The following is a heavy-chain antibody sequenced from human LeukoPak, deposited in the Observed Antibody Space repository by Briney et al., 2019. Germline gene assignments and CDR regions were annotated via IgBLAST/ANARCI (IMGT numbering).Heavy chain of an antibody. V-gene: IGHV5-51*01. CDR3: ARRDDFQRDYYDSSGYSYFDY. D-gene: IGHD3-22*01. CDR1: GYSFTSYW. Sequence: GESLKISCKGSGYSFTSYWIGWVRQMPGKGLEWMGIIYPGDSDTRYSPSFQGQVTISADKSISTAYLQWSSLKASDTAMYYCARRDDFQRDYYDSSGYSYFDYWGQGTLVTVSS. J-gene: IGHJ4*02. CDR2: IYPGDSDT.